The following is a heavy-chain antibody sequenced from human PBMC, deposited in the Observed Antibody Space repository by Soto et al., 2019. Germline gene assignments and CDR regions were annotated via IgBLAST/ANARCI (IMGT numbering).Heavy chain of an antibody. V-gene: IGHV3-74*03. CDR2: INPDASSI. D-gene: IGHD1-26*01. J-gene: IGHJ4*02. CDR3: VSGVSANYYGLFDY. CDR1: GFTFSSYW. Sequence: EVQLVESGGGLVQPGGSLRLSCAASGFTFSSYWMHWVRQVPGKGLVWVSRINPDASSIMYADSVKGRFTISKDDAKNTLYLQVNSLRAEDTAVYYCVSGVSANYYGLFDYWGQGTLVTVSS.